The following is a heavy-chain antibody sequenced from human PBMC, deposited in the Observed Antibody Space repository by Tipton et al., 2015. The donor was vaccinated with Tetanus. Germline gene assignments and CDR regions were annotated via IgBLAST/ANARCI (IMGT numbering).Heavy chain of an antibody. CDR1: GGSFSAYY. CDR2: INHSGGT. J-gene: IGHJ4*02. V-gene: IGHV4-34*01. CDR3: ARHLTYTYTSRYFDY. Sequence: TLSLTCAVYGGSFSAYYWSWIRQSPGKGLEWIGEINHSGGTTYSPSFKSRVTISVDTPKNQFSLKLTSLTVADTAVYYCARHLTYTYTSRYFDYWGLGTLVTVSS. D-gene: IGHD5-18*01.